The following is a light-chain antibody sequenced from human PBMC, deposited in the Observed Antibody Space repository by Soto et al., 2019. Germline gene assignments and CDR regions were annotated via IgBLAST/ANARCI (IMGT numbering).Light chain of an antibody. CDR1: QGISNY. V-gene: IGKV1-27*01. J-gene: IGKJ1*01. CDR3: QKYNSAPWT. Sequence: DIQMTQSPSSLSTSVGDRVTITCRASQGISNYLAWYQQKPGKVPKLLIYGASTLQSGVPSRVSGSGSGTDFTLTISSLQPEDVATYYCQKYNSAPWTFGQGTKVEIK. CDR2: GAS.